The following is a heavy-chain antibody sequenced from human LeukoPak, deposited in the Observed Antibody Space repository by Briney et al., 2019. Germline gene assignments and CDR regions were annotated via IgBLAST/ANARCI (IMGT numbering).Heavy chain of an antibody. V-gene: IGHV4-39*01. J-gene: IGHJ1*01. D-gene: IGHD2-15*01. CDR1: GGSISSSSYY. CDR3: ASCSGGSCSGYFQH. CDR2: IYYSGST. Sequence: SETLSLTCTVSGGSISSSSYYWGWIRQPPGNGLEWIGTIYYSGSTYYNPSLKSRVTISVDTSKNQFSLKLSSVTAADTAVYYCASCSGGSCSGYFQHWGQGTLVTVSS.